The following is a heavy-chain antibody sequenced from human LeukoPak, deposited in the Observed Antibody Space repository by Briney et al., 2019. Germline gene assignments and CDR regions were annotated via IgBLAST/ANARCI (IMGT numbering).Heavy chain of an antibody. CDR1: RFTFISYY. V-gene: IGHV3-11*01. CDR2: IRCSGSNK. J-gene: IGHJ4*02. Sequence: GGSLRLSCAASRFTFISYYMNWIRQTPGKGLEWVSFIRCSGSNKYYADSVKGRFIISRDNTNNSLYLRMNSLRAEDTAVYYCLRMGARIAVADTTARDYWVQAAKVSDPS. CDR3: LRMGARIAVADTTARDY. D-gene: IGHD6-19*01.